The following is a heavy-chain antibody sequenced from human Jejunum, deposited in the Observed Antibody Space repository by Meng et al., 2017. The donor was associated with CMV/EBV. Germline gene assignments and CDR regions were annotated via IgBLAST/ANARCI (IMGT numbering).Heavy chain of an antibody. V-gene: IGHV4-30-4*01. J-gene: IGHJ4*02. CDR1: GASSNSDIYY. D-gene: IGHD5-12*01. CDR2: MHHNGHT. CDR3: AGDNTGYDYVDS. Sequence: VQLQEAGPGLVAPPQTPPLTCTVSGASSNSDIYYWSWIRQSAGKGLEWIAYMHHNGHTYYNPSLRSLIAISIDTSKNHFSLNLASVTAADTVVYYCAGDNTGYDYVDSWGQGTLVTGSS.